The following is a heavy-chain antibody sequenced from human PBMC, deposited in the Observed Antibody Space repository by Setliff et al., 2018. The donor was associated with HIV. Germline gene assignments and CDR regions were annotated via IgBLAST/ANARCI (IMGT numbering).Heavy chain of an antibody. CDR3: ARHRSYYNFWSGYQDAFDI. D-gene: IGHD3-3*01. Sequence: KPSETLSLTCTVSGGSISSSSYYWGWIRQPPGKGLEWIGSIYYSGSTYYNPSLKSRVTISVDTSKNQFSLKLSSVTAADTAVYYCARHRSYYNFWSGYQDAFDIWGQGTMVTVSS. J-gene: IGHJ3*02. V-gene: IGHV4-39*01. CDR2: IYYSGST. CDR1: GGSISSSSYY.